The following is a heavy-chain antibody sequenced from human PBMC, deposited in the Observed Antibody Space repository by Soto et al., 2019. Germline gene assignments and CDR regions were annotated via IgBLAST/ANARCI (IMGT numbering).Heavy chain of an antibody. J-gene: IGHJ4*02. CDR2: IGFDGTNI. CDR1: GFDFKTYG. Sequence: QGQLVESGGGVVQPGRSLRLSCVASGFDFKTYGMHWVRQAAGKGLEWVAVIGFDGTNIHYSDSVRGRFSISRDNSENTASLQMNSLRVEDTALYYCVRTACVINNCSYRGVRWGQGTLATV. D-gene: IGHD1-20*01. V-gene: IGHV3-33*01. CDR3: VRTACVINNCSYRGVR.